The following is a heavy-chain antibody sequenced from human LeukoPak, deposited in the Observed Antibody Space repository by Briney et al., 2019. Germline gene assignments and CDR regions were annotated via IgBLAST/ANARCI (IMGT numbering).Heavy chain of an antibody. CDR3: ARGAYYFDH. CDR1: GGSISGYY. J-gene: IGHJ4*02. CDR2: IYFSGST. V-gene: IGHV4-59*01. Sequence: KPSETLSLTCIVSGGSISGYYWRWIRQPPGKVLEWIGYIYFSGSTNYNPSLESRVTMSVDTSKNQLSLKLSSVTTADTALYYCARGAYYFDHWGQGTLVTVSS.